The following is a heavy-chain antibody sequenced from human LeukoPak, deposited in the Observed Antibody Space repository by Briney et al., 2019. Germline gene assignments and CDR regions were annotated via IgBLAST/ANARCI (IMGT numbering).Heavy chain of an antibody. CDR2: IYTRGNT. V-gene: IGHV4-59*01. J-gene: IGHJ5*02. CDR3: SREEGNWFDP. Sequence: SESLSLTFSVYGVSLSSVYCSWIRQPPGKGQEWIGYIYTRGNTNSNPSLRHRLPISADTPGNHVSVKLTSVTAADTAVYYFSREEGNWFDPWGQGILVTVSS. CDR1: GVSLSSVY.